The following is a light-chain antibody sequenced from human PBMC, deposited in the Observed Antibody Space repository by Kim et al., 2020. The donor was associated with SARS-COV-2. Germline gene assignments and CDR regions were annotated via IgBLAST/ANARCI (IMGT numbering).Light chain of an antibody. CDR1: QVISRN. CDR3: QKYDSAPWT. Sequence: DIRMTQSPSSLSASAGDRVTLTCRASQVISRNSAWYQQKPGQAPTVVIYDASTLPSGVPSRFSGSGSGTEFTLTISSLQPEDVGGYFCQKYDSAPWTFGQGTRLEIK. CDR2: DAS. V-gene: IGKV1-27*01. J-gene: IGKJ5*01.